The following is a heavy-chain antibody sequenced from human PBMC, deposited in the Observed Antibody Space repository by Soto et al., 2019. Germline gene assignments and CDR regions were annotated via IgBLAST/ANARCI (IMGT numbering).Heavy chain of an antibody. V-gene: IGHV3-23*01. D-gene: IGHD6-19*01. Sequence: EVQLLESGGGVVQPGGSLRLSCGASGFNFKKFAMGWVRQAPGEGLEWVSGISCCGGSTSYADSVQGRFTLARDDSKNTLSLHLNSLRFEDTARYFCAKADGEQWLIPHLDNWGQGTLVTVS. CDR3: AKADGEQWLIPHLDN. CDR1: GFNFKKFA. CDR2: ISCCGGST. J-gene: IGHJ4*02.